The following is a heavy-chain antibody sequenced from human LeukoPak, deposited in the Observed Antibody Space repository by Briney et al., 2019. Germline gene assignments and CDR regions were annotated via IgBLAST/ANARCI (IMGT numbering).Heavy chain of an antibody. V-gene: IGHV3-21*01. CDR3: ARDHSYDSSGYYYRPNDAFDI. CDR2: ISGSSSYI. D-gene: IGHD3-22*01. Sequence: PGGSLRLSCAASGFTFSIYAMSWVRQAPGKGLEWVSSISGSSSYIYYADSVKGRFTISRDNAKNSLYLQMNSLRAEDTAVYYCARDHSYDSSGYYYRPNDAFDIWGRGTMVTVSS. CDR1: GFTFSIYA. J-gene: IGHJ3*02.